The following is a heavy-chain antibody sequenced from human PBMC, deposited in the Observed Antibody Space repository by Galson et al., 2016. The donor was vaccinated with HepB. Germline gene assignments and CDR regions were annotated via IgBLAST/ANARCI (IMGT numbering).Heavy chain of an antibody. J-gene: IGHJ4*02. CDR1: GFSFSSFW. V-gene: IGHV3-7*03. D-gene: IGHD6-13*01. CDR3: ASDRRYSSWSF. CDR2: ITHDGSDK. Sequence: SLRLSCAASGFSFSSFWMSWVRQTPGEGLEWVATITHDGSDKYYEDSVKGRFTISRDNSKNSLYLQMNSLRAGDTAVYYCASDRRYSSWSFWGQGTPVTVSS.